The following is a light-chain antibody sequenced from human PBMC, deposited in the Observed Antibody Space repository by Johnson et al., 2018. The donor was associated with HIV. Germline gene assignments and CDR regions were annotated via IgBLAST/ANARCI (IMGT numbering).Light chain of an antibody. J-gene: IGLJ1*01. CDR2: NND. CDR3: GTWDSSLNTEV. Sequence: QSVLTQPPSVSAAPGQKVTISCSGSSSNIGNNYVSWYQQFPGTAPKLLISNNDKRPSGIPDRFSGSKSGTSAALGITGLQTGDEADYYCGTWDSSLNTEVFGTGTKVTVL. V-gene: IGLV1-51*01. CDR1: SSNIGNNY.